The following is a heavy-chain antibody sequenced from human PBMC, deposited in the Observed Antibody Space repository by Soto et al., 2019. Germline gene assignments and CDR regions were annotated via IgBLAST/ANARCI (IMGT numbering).Heavy chain of an antibody. CDR2: ISAYNGNT. CDR1: GYTFTSYC. J-gene: IGHJ4*02. CDR3: ARDVTYYYDSSGFADY. D-gene: IGHD3-22*01. Sequence: ASVKVSCKASGYTFTSYCISWVLQAPGQGLEWMGWISAYNGNTNYAQKLQGRVTMTTDTSTSTAYMELRSLRSDDTAVYYCARDVTYYYDSSGFADYWGQGTLVTVSS. V-gene: IGHV1-18*01.